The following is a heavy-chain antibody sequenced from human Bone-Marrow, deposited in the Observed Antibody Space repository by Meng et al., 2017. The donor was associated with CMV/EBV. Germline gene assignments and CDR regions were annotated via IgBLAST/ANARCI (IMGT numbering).Heavy chain of an antibody. V-gene: IGHV1-18*01. CDR3: ARVFCSSTRCAARFDP. D-gene: IGHD2-2*01. CDR1: TVTGNG. Sequence: TVTGNGNSWVRQATGQGLKCMGDNSAYKGNPKYAQKLHGRVTMTPDTSTSTAYIELSTVRSDDTAGHYCARVFCSSTRCAARFDPWGQGTLVTVSS. CDR2: NSAYKGNP. J-gene: IGHJ5*02.